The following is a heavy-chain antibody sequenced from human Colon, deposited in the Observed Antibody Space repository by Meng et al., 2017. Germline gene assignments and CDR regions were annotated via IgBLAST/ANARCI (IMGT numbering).Heavy chain of an antibody. Sequence: SETLSPTCTVSGGSIRSPDYYWGWIRQSPGKGLEWIGSIFHSGTTYYNPSLNSRVTISADTSKNQISLRLNSVTAADTAVYYCARRDGSNKLNYWGQGTLVTVSS. J-gene: IGHJ4*02. CDR3: ARRDGSNKLNY. CDR2: IFHSGTT. V-gene: IGHV4-39*07. D-gene: IGHD5-24*01. CDR1: GGSIRSPDYY.